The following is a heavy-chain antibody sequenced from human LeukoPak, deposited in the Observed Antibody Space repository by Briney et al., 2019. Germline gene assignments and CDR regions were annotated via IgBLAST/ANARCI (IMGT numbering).Heavy chain of an antibody. J-gene: IGHJ4*02. Sequence: PSETLSLTCAVYGGSFSGYYWTWIRQPPGKGLEWIGEINHSGSTNYNPSLKSRVTISVDTSKNQFSLKLSSVTAADTAVYYCARGLPVDSSSWAALENWGQGTLVTVSS. V-gene: IGHV4-34*01. CDR3: ARGLPVDSSSWAALEN. D-gene: IGHD6-13*01. CDR1: GGSFSGYY. CDR2: INHSGST.